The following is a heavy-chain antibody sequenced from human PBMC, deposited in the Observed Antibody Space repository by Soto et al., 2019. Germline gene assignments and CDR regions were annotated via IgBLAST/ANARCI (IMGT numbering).Heavy chain of an antibody. CDR3: ARGNTRSGWYHY. J-gene: IGHJ4*02. D-gene: IGHD6-19*01. CDR2: INPNSGGT. Sequence: VPVKVSCKASGYTFTGYYMHCVRQAPGQGLEWMGWINPNSGGTNYAQKFQGRVTMTRDTSISTAYMELSRLRSDDTAVYYCARGNTRSGWYHYWGQGPLVTVSS. CDR1: GYTFTGYY. V-gene: IGHV1-2*02.